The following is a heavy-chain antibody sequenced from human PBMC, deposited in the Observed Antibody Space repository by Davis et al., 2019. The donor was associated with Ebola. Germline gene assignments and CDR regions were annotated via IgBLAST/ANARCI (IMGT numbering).Heavy chain of an antibody. CDR2: ISYDGSNE. V-gene: IGHV3-30*18. Sequence: GESLKISCAASGFAFSSYAISWVRQAPGKGLEWVAFISYDGSNEYYADSVKGRFTISRDNSKNTLYLQMNSLRAEDTAVYYCAKAGHCGNYCSFDSWGQGTLVTVSS. CDR3: AKAGHCGNYCSFDS. J-gene: IGHJ4*02. CDR1: GFAFSSYA. D-gene: IGHD1-26*01.